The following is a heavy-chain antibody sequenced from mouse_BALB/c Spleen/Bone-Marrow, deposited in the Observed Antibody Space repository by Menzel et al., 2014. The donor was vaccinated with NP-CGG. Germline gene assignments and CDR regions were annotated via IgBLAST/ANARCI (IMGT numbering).Heavy chain of an antibody. CDR3: ARPYRYYFDY. Sequence: DVKLVESGGGLVQPGGSLKLSCTASGFTFSSYGMSWVRQTPDKRLELVATINSNGGSTYYPDSVKGRFTISRDNAKNTLYLQMSRLKSEDTAMYYCARPYRYYFDYWGQGTTLTVSS. CDR1: GFTFSSYG. CDR2: INSNGGST. J-gene: IGHJ2*01. V-gene: IGHV5-6-3*01. D-gene: IGHD2-14*01.